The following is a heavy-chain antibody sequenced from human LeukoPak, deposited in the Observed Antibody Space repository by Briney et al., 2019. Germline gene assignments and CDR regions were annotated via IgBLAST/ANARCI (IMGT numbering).Heavy chain of an antibody. D-gene: IGHD2-15*01. CDR3: ARDNPPFCNGGTCYSY. Sequence: GASVKVSCKASVGTFSSYAISWVRLAPGQGLEWMGRIIPILNIANYAQKFQGRVTIVADESTSTAYMELSSLRSEDTAVYYCARDNPPFCNGGTCYSYWGQGTLVTVSS. V-gene: IGHV1-69*04. J-gene: IGHJ4*02. CDR2: IIPILNIA. CDR1: VGTFSSYA.